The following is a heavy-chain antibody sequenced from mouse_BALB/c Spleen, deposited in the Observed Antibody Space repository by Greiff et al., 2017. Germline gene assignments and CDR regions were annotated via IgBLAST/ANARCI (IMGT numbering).Heavy chain of an antibody. J-gene: IGHJ4*01. CDR3: ARWGITTGPYYYAMDY. CDR2: ISSGSSTI. CDR1: GFTFSSFG. D-gene: IGHD2-4*01. V-gene: IGHV5-17*02. Sequence: EVHLVESGGGLVQPGGSRKLSCAASGFTFSSFGMHWVRQAPEKGLEWVAYISSGSSTIYYADTVKGRFTISRDNPKNTLFLQMTSLRSEDTAMYYCARWGITTGPYYYAMDYWGQGTSVTVSS.